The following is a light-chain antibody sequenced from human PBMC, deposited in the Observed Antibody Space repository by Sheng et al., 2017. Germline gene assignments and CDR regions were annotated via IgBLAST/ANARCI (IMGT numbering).Light chain of an antibody. CDR2: GDN. CDR3: QSYDSSLSAWV. V-gene: IGLV1-40*01. J-gene: IGLJ3*02. Sequence: QSVLTQPPSVSGAPGQRVSISCTGSSSNIGAGYHVHWYQQLPGTAPKLLIYGDNNRPSGVPDRFSASKSGTAASLVITGLQAEDEADYFCQSYDSSLSAWVFGGGTKLTVL. CDR1: SSNIGAGYH.